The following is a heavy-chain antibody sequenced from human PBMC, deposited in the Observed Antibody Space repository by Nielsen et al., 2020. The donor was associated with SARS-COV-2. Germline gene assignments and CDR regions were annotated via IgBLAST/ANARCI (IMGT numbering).Heavy chain of an antibody. J-gene: IGHJ4*02. CDR3: ARARDYGDLGY. CDR2: ISAYNGNT. Sequence: ASVKVSCKASGYTFTGYYMHWVRQAPGQGLEWMGWISAYNGNTNYAQKLQGRVTMTTDTSTSTAYMELRSLRSDDTAVYYCARARDYGDLGYWGQGTLVTVSS. CDR1: GYTFTGYY. D-gene: IGHD4-17*01. V-gene: IGHV1-18*04.